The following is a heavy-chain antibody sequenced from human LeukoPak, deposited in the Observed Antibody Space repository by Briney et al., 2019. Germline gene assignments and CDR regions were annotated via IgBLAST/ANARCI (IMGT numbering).Heavy chain of an antibody. CDR3: ARLLNVIMGNDY. J-gene: IGHJ4*02. D-gene: IGHD2-8*01. Sequence: SETLSLTSTVSGGSISSSSYYWGWIRQPPGKGLEWIGSIYYSGSTYYNPSLKSRATISVDTSKNQFSLKLSSVTAADTAVYYCARLLNVIMGNDYWGQGTLVTVSS. CDR2: IYYSGST. V-gene: IGHV4-39*01. CDR1: GGSISSSSYY.